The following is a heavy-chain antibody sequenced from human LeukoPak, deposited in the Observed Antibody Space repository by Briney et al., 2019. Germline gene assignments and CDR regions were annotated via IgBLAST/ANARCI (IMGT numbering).Heavy chain of an antibody. CDR1: GFTFSNYW. CDR3: ARESPEGQWLPPPFDY. CDR2: INSDGINT. Sequence: GGSLRLSCAASGFTFSNYWMHWVRQAPGKGLVWVSRINSDGINTSYADSVKGRFTISRDNAKNSLYLQMNSLRAEDTAVYYCARESPEGQWLPPPFDYWGQGTLVTVSS. D-gene: IGHD5-12*01. J-gene: IGHJ4*02. V-gene: IGHV3-74*01.